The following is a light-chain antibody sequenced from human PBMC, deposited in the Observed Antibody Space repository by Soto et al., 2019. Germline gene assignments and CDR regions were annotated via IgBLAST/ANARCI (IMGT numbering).Light chain of an antibody. Sequence: VMSRIPLSFCFPPGQQPSMSCKPSQSLLHSDGKTYLYWYLQKPGQPPQLLIYEVPNRFSGVPDRFSGSGSGTDFTMKISRVEAADVGVYYCMQPIHLPPSTFGQGTRLEIK. J-gene: IGKJ5*01. CDR2: EVP. CDR3: MQPIHLPPST. CDR1: QSLLHSDGKTY. V-gene: IGKV2D-29*01.